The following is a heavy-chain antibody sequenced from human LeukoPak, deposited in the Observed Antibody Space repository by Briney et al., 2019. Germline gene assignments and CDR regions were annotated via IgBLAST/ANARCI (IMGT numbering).Heavy chain of an antibody. CDR1: GFTFDDYA. CDR3: AKDISYGYSGCYYGMDV. V-gene: IGHV3-9*01. D-gene: IGHD5-18*01. Sequence: PGGSLRLSCAASGFTFDDYAMHWVRQAPGKGLEWVSGISWNSANIAYADSVKGRFTISRDNAKNSLYLQMNSLRAEDTALYYCAKDISYGYSGCYYGMDVWGQGTTVTVSS. J-gene: IGHJ6*02. CDR2: ISWNSANI.